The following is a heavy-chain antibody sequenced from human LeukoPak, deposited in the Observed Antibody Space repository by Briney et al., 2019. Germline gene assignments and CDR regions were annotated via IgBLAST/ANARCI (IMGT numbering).Heavy chain of an antibody. CDR1: GYTFTSYG. D-gene: IGHD6-13*01. Sequence: GASVKVSCKASGYTFTSYGISWVRQAPGQGLEWMGWISAYNGNTNYAQKLQGRVTMTTDTSTSTAYMELRSLRSDDTAVYYCARDPSPRRIAAAGPLDYWGQGTLVTVSS. V-gene: IGHV1-18*01. CDR2: ISAYNGNT. J-gene: IGHJ4*02. CDR3: ARDPSPRRIAAAGPLDY.